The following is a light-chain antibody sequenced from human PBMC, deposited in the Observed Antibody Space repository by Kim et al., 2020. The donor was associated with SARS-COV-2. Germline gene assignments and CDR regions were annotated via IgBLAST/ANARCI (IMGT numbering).Light chain of an antibody. J-gene: IGLJ1*01. Sequence: QSVLTQPPSSSGTPGQRVTISCSGSSSNIGSNAVNWYQQLPGAAPKLLIYSNSQRPSGVPDRFSGSRSGTSASLAISGLQSEDEADYHCAAWDNSLKGHVFGTGTKVTVL. CDR3: AAWDNSLKGHV. CDR2: SNS. CDR1: SSNIGSNA. V-gene: IGLV1-44*01.